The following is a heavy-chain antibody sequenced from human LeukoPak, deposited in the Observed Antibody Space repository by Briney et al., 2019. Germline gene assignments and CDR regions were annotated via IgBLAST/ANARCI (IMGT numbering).Heavy chain of an antibody. V-gene: IGHV4-59*01. CDR2: IYYSGST. J-gene: IGHJ4*02. CDR1: GGSIGSYY. CDR3: ARGEDGYNQLDY. D-gene: IGHD5-24*01. Sequence: SETLSLTCTVSGGSIGSYYWSWIRQPPGKGLEWIGYIYYSGSTNYNPSLKSRVTISVDTSKNQFSLKLSSVTAADTAVYYCARGEDGYNQLDYWGQGTLVTVSS.